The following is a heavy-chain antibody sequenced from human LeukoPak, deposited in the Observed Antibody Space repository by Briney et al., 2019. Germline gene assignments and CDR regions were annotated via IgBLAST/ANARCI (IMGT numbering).Heavy chain of an antibody. V-gene: IGHV3-30*18. CDR3: AKEREWERLEYYFDY. Sequence: AGGSLRLSCAASGFTFSSYGMHWVRQAPGKGLEWVAVISYDGSNKYYADSVKGRFTISRDNSKNTLYLQMNSLRAEDTAVYYCAKEREWERLEYYFDYWGQGTLGTVSS. CDR1: GFTFSSYG. D-gene: IGHD1-26*01. J-gene: IGHJ4*02. CDR2: ISYDGSNK.